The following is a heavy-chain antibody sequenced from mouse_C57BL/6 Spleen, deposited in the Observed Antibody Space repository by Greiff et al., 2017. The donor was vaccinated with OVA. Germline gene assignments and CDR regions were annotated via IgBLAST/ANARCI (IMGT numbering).Heavy chain of an antibody. J-gene: IGHJ1*03. CDR1: GYTFTSYW. V-gene: IGHV1-52*01. CDR3: ARGDYDYGWYFDV. Sequence: QVQLQQSGAELVRPGSSVKLSCKASGYTFTSYWMHWVKQRPIQGLEWIGNIDPSDSETHYNQKFKDKATLTVDKSSSTAYMQLSSLTSEDSAVYYCARGDYDYGWYFDVWGTGTTVTVSS. CDR2: IDPSDSET. D-gene: IGHD2-4*01.